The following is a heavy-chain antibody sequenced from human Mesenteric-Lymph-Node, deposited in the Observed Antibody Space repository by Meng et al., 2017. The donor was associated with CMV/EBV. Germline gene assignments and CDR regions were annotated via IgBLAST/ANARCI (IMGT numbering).Heavy chain of an antibody. CDR3: ARDPAAAGSY. D-gene: IGHD6-13*01. J-gene: IGHJ4*02. Sequence: GGSLRLSCAASGFTFSTYWMSWVRQVPGKGPEWVANINRDGDEKYYVASVRGRFTVSRDNARNSLYLQMTSLRAEDTAVYYCARDPAAAGSYWGQGTLVTVSS. V-gene: IGHV3-7*01. CDR1: GFTFSTYW. CDR2: INRDGDEK.